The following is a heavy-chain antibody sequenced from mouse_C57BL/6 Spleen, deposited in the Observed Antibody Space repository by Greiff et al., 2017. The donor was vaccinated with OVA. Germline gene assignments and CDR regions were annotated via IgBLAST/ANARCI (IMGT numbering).Heavy chain of an antibody. V-gene: IGHV1-64*01. CDR2: IHPNSGST. Sequence: VKLQQPGAELVKPGASVKLSCKASGYTFTSYWMHWVKQRPGQGLEWIGMIHPNSGSTNYNEKFKSKATLTVDKSSSTAYMQLSSLTSEDSAVYYCARSLGTRAMDYWGQGTSVTVSS. CDR1: GYTFTSYW. D-gene: IGHD3-3*01. J-gene: IGHJ4*01. CDR3: ARSLGTRAMDY.